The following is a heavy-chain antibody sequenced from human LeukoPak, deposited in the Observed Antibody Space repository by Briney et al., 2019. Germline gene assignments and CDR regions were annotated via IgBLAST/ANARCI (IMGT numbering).Heavy chain of an antibody. V-gene: IGHV1-69*05. CDR3: ARGEYGDLFPAIYYYYYMDV. D-gene: IGHD4-17*01. CDR2: IIPIFGTA. Sequence: ASVKVSCKASGGTFSSYAISWVRQAPGQGLEWMGGIIPIFGTANYAQKFQGRVTITTDESTSTAYMELSSLRSEETAVYYCARGEYGDLFPAIYYYYYMDVWGKGTTVTVSS. CDR1: GGTFSSYA. J-gene: IGHJ6*03.